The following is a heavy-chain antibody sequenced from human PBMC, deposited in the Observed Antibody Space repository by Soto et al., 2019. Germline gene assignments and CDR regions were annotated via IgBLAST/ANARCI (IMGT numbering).Heavy chain of an antibody. CDR1: GGSISSSSYY. Sequence: SETLSLTCTVSGGSISSSSYYWGWIRQPPGKGLEWIGSIYYSGSTYYNPSLKSRVTISVDTSKNQFSLKLSSVTAADTAVYYCASRIVSSSWYYYYMDVWGKGTTVTVSS. CDR3: ASRIVSSSWYYYYMDV. CDR2: IYYSGST. D-gene: IGHD6-13*01. V-gene: IGHV4-39*01. J-gene: IGHJ6*03.